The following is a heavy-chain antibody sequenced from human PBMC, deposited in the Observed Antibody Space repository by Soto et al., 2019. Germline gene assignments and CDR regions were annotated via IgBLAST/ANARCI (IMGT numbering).Heavy chain of an antibody. D-gene: IGHD7-27*01. J-gene: IGHJ4*02. Sequence: GGSLRLSCAASGFTFSSYGMHWVRQAPGKGLEWVAVISYDGSNKYYADSVKGRFTISRDNSKNTLYLQMNSLRAEDTAVYYCAKPVLGYFDYWGQGTLVTVSS. CDR3: AKPVLGYFDY. CDR2: ISYDGSNK. V-gene: IGHV3-30*18. CDR1: GFTFSSYG.